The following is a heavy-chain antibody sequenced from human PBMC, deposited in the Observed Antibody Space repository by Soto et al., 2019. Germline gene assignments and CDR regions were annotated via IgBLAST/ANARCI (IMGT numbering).Heavy chain of an antibody. J-gene: IGHJ4*02. V-gene: IGHV4-31*03. CDR3: ARAAILWFGERTSFDY. CDR2: IYYSGRT. Sequence: QVQLQESGPGLVKPSQTLSLTCTVSGGSISSGGYYWSWIRQHPGKGLEWIGYIYYSGRTYYNPSLTSRVTISVDTSKNQLSRKLSSVTAADTAVYYCARAAILWFGERTSFDYWGQGTLVTVSS. CDR1: GGSISSGGYY. D-gene: IGHD3-10*01.